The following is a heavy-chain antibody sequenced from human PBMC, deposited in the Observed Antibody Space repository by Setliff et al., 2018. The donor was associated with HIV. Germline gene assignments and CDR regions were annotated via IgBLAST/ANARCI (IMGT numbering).Heavy chain of an antibody. Sequence: LSLTCAVYGGSFNGYYWSWIRQPPGKGLEWIGEINHSGSTNYNPSLKSRVTMQVDKSKNQFSLRLSSVTAADTAVYYCARARRAGSGPKYFQHWGQGTLVTVSS. D-gene: IGHD2-15*01. CDR3: ARARRAGSGPKYFQH. J-gene: IGHJ1*01. CDR1: GGSFNGYY. CDR2: INHSGST. V-gene: IGHV4-34*01.